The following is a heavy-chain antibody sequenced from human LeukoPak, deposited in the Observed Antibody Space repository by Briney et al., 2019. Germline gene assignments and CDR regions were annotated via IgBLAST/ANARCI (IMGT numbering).Heavy chain of an antibody. CDR2: ISYDGSNK. J-gene: IGHJ4*02. V-gene: IGHV3-30-3*01. D-gene: IGHD4-11*01. CDR3: AREPTMTTVSYNDY. CDR1: GFTFSSYA. Sequence: GGSLRLSCAASGFTFSSYAMHWVRQAPGKGLEWVAVISYDGSNKYYADSVKGRFTIPRDNSKNTLYLQMNSLRAEDTAVYYCAREPTMTTVSYNDYWGQGTLVTVSS.